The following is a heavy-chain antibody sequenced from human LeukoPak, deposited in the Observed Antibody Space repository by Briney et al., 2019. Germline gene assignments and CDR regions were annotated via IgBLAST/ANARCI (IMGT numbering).Heavy chain of an antibody. J-gene: IGHJ4*02. CDR2: ISAYNGNT. CDR3: ARDDYCSGGSCYPYFDY. D-gene: IGHD2-15*01. Sequence: GASVKVSCKASGYTFTSYGISWVRQAPGQGLEWMGWISAYNGNTNYAQKLQGRVTMTTDTSTSTAYMELRSLRSDDTAVYYCARDDYCSGGSCYPYFDYWGQGTLVTVSS. V-gene: IGHV1-18*01. CDR1: GYTFTSYG.